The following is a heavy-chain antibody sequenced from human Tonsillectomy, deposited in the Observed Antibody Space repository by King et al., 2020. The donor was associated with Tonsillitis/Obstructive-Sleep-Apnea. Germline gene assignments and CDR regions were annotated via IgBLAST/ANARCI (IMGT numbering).Heavy chain of an antibody. D-gene: IGHD5/OR15-5a*01. Sequence: VQLVESGGGVVQPGRSLRISCAASGFTFNTYGMHWVRQAPGKGLEWVAVVWYDESNTYYAASVKGRFTISRDNSKNALYLQMNSLRVEDTAVYFCARDGSTSLGRVYYYMDVWGKGTTVTVSS. CDR3: ARDGSTSLGRVYYYMDV. CDR2: VWYDESNT. V-gene: IGHV3-33*01. J-gene: IGHJ6*03. CDR1: GFTFNTYG.